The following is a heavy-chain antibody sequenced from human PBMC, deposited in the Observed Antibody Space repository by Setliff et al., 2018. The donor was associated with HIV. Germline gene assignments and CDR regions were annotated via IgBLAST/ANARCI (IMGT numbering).Heavy chain of an antibody. Sequence: SETLSLTCTVSGGSISSYSWSWIRLPPGKGLEWIGYIYTSGITNYNPSLKSRVTMSVDTSKNQFSLKLSSVTAADTAVYYCARDRRGYYYGSGSCYMDVWGTGTTVTVSS. J-gene: IGHJ6*03. CDR3: ARDRRGYYYGSGSCYMDV. D-gene: IGHD3-10*01. CDR2: IYTSGIT. V-gene: IGHV4-4*08. CDR1: GGSISSYS.